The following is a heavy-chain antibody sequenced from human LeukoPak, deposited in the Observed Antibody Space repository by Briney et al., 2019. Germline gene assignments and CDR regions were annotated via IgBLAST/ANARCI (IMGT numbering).Heavy chain of an antibody. D-gene: IGHD6-19*01. J-gene: IGHJ4*02. CDR3: ARRSGIAVAGAFDY. CDR2: ISGSGDST. CDR1: KFTFNNYA. Sequence: GGSLRLSCLASKFTFNNYAMTWVRQAPGKGLEWVSGISGSGDSTYYADSVKGRFTISRDNSKNTLYLQMNSLRAEDTAVYYCARRSGIAVAGAFDYWGQGTLVTVSS. V-gene: IGHV3-23*01.